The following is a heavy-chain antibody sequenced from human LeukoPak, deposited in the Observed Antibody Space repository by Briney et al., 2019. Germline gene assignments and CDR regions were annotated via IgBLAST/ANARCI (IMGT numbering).Heavy chain of an antibody. Sequence: GASVKLSCNASGYTFTSCNSSWVRHAPAQGLEWMGWISPYNGNTNYAQKLQDRVTMTADTSTSTAYMDLRSLSSDDAAVYYCARDGSSSWYAYWGQGTLVTVSS. CDR1: GYTFTSCN. CDR3: ARDGSSSWYAY. CDR2: ISPYNGNT. V-gene: IGHV1-18*01. D-gene: IGHD6-13*01. J-gene: IGHJ4*02.